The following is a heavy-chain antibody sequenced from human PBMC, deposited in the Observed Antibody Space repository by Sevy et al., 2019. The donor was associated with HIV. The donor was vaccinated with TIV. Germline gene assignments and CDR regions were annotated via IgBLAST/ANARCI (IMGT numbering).Heavy chain of an antibody. J-gene: IGHJ5*02. Sequence: GGSLRLSCAASGFSISNNYTAWVRQAPGNGLEWVSVMYSGGSPYYADSVKGRFALSRDMSKNTVYLQMNSLRAEDTAVYYCGRGYCGGGSCTAFDPWGQGTLVTVSS. V-gene: IGHV3-53*01. CDR2: MYSGGSP. CDR1: GFSISNNY. D-gene: IGHD2-15*01. CDR3: GRGYCGGGSCTAFDP.